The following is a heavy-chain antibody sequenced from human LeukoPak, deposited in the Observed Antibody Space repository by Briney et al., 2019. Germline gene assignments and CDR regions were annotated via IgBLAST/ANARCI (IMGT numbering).Heavy chain of an antibody. J-gene: IGHJ3*02. V-gene: IGHV3-20*04. D-gene: IGHD3-3*01. CDR2: IYWNGGST. CDR1: GFTFDVYG. CDR3: ARDKGYDFWSGYYSGYAFDI. Sequence: GGSLRLSCAASGFTFDVYGMSWVRQAPGKGGEWVSGIYWNGGSTVYADSVKGRFTISRDNAKNSLYMQMKSLRAEDTALYYCARDKGYDFWSGYYSGYAFDIWGQGTMVTVSS.